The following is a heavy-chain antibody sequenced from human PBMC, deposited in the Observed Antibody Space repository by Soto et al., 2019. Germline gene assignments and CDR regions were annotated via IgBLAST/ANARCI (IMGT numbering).Heavy chain of an antibody. V-gene: IGHV1-18*01. Sequence: QVQLVQSGTEVKRPGASVKVSCRVAGYTFTGYGISWMRQAPGQGLEWMGWVSGSNGDTKYVENYQGRVTMTIDTSTSTAYMELRSLRSDDPAVYYCARDISYYHDDRGYSNFDYWGQGTLVTVSP. J-gene: IGHJ4*02. CDR2: VSGSNGDT. CDR1: GYTFTGYG. CDR3: ARDISYYHDDRGYSNFDY. D-gene: IGHD3-22*01.